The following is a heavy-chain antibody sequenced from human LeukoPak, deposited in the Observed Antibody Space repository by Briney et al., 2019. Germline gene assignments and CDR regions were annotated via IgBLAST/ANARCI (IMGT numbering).Heavy chain of an antibody. CDR3: ARVRLVVPAATPLDY. Sequence: TGGSLRLSCAASGFTFSSYGMNWVRQAPGKGLEWVAVICFDGSKKDYVDSVKGRFTISRANAKNSLYLQMNSLRAEDTAVYYCARVRLVVPAATPLDYWGQGTLVTVSS. D-gene: IGHD2-2*01. V-gene: IGHV3-33*01. J-gene: IGHJ4*02. CDR2: ICFDGSKK. CDR1: GFTFSSYG.